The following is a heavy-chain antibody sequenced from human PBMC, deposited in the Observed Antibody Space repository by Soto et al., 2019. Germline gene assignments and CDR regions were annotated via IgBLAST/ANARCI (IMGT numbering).Heavy chain of an antibody. Sequence: EVQLVESGGGLVQPGGSLRLSCAASGFTFNTYWMNWVRQAPGKGLEWVANINQGGSDKYYVGSVKGRFTISRDNAKNSLYLQMNSLRAEDTAVYYCARDVRYSDYWGKGTLVTVSS. D-gene: IGHD3-9*01. CDR2: INQGGSDK. J-gene: IGHJ4*02. V-gene: IGHV3-7*01. CDR1: GFTFNTYW. CDR3: ARDVRYSDY.